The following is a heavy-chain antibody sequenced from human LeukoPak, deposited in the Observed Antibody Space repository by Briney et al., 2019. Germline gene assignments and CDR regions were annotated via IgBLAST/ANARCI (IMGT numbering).Heavy chain of an antibody. CDR3: ARADSSVGAFDI. V-gene: IGHV3-13*01. J-gene: IGHJ3*02. Sequence: RSGGSLRLSCAASGFTFSSYDMHWVRHATGKGLEWVSAIGTAGDTYYPGSVKGRFTISRENAKNSLYLQINSLRAGDTAVYYCARADSSVGAFDIWGQGTMVTVSS. D-gene: IGHD3-22*01. CDR2: IGTAGDT. CDR1: GFTFSSYD.